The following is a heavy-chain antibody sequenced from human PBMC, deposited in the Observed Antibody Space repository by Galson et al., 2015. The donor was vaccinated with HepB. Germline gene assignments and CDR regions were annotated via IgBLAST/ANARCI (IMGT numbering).Heavy chain of an antibody. J-gene: IGHJ2*01. Sequence: SLRLSCAASGLTFRSYAMSWVRQVPGKGLEWVSTITGSGDVTYYADSVKGRFTIFRDNSKNTQSMQMNSLRAEDTAVYFCAKGYYYDSSGYYYRPGYFDLWGRGTLVSVSS. CDR3: AKGYYYDSSGYYYRPGYFDL. CDR1: GLTFRSYA. V-gene: IGHV3-23*01. CDR2: ITGSGDVT. D-gene: IGHD3-22*01.